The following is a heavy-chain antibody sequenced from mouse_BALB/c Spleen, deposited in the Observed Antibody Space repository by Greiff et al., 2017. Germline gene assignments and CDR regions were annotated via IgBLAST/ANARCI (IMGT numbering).Heavy chain of an antibody. J-gene: IGHJ3*01. CDR1: GYSFTSYW. V-gene: IGHV1S127*01. D-gene: IGHD1-2*01. CDR3: ARGDCGSSWCAC. CDR2: IDPSDGET. Sequence: VQLQQSGPQLVRPGASVKISCKASGYSFTSYWMHWVKQRPGQGLEWIGMIDPSDGETGLNPKFQGKATLAVDKSSSTAYMQLSSPTSEDSAVSCCARGDCGSSWCACGGQGTLVTVSA.